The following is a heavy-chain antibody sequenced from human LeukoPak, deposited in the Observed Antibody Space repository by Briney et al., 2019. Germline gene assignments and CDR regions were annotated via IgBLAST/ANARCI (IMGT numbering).Heavy chain of an antibody. Sequence: PSDTLSLTCTVSGGSISSSSYYWGWIRQPRGKGLEWIGSIYYSGSTYYNPSLKSRVTISVDTSKNQFSLKLSSVTAADTAVYYCARLGDSSSSWAYFDYWGQGTLVTVSS. CDR2: IYYSGST. D-gene: IGHD6-13*01. V-gene: IGHV4-39*01. CDR1: GGSISSSSYY. J-gene: IGHJ4*02. CDR3: ARLGDSSSSWAYFDY.